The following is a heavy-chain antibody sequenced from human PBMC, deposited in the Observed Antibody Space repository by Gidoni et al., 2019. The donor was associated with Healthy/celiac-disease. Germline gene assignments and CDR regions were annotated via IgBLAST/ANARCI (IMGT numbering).Heavy chain of an antibody. CDR3: APIDYGGKVRYYGMDV. CDR1: GVTFSSYA. J-gene: IGHJ6*02. D-gene: IGHD4-17*01. Sequence: EVQRLESGGGLVQPGGSLRLSCAASGVTFSSYAMSWVRQAPGKGLEWVSAISGSGGSTYYADSVKGRFTISRDNSKNTLYLQMNSLRAEDTAVYYCAPIDYGGKVRYYGMDVWGQGTTVTVSS. CDR2: ISGSGGST. V-gene: IGHV3-23*01.